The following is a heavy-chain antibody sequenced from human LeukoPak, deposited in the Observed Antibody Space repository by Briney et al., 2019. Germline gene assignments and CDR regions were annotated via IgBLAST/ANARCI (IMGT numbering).Heavy chain of an antibody. V-gene: IGHV4-38-2*02. CDR2: IYHSGST. D-gene: IGHD3-3*01. Sequence: SETLSLTCTVSGYSISSGYYWGWIRPPPGRGRGGSGIIYHSGSTYYNPSLKSRVTIPVDTSKSQFSLSLNSVTAADTAVYYCARGGSGYHSSLYYYYYSMDVWGKGTTVTVSS. CDR3: ARGGSGYHSSLYYYYYSMDV. CDR1: GYSISSGYY. J-gene: IGHJ6*03.